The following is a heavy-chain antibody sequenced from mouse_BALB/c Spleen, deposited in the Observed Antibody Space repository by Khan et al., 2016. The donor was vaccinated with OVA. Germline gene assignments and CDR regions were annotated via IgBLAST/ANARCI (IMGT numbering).Heavy chain of an antibody. CDR1: GYTFSNYW. J-gene: IGHJ1*01. D-gene: IGHD2-1*01. CDR3: ARYGNYGYFDV. CDR2: ILPGNGSI. V-gene: IGHV1-9*01. Sequence: VELVESGAELMKPGASVKISCKATGYTFSNYWIEWVKQRPGHGLEWIGEILPGNGSINYNEKFKDKATFTADTSSNIAYMQLSSLTSEDSAVYYCARYGNYGYFDVWGAGTTVTVSS.